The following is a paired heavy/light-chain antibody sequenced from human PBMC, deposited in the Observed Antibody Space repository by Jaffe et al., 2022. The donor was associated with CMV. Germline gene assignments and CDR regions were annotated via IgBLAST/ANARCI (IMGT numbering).Light chain of an antibody. J-gene: IGKJ2*01. V-gene: IGKV3-11*01. CDR2: EAS. Sequence: EIVLTQSPATLSLSPGERATLSCRASQNIYSYMAWYQHKPGQAPRLLISEASIRATGIPARFSGNGSGTNFTLTISSLDPEDFAVYYCQQRSHWPPWYTFGQGTKLEIK. CDR1: QNIYSY. CDR3: QQRSHWPPWYT.
Heavy chain of an antibody. J-gene: IGHJ4*02. CDR3: TTDMMASVR. V-gene: IGHV3-15*01. D-gene: IGHD3-16*01. Sequence: EGQLVESGGDLVKPGGSLRLSCAGSGFTFDNAWMSWVRQAPGKGLEWVGRIKSIGDGGTTDYAAPVKGRFIVSRDDSKNTLYLQMNGLKTEDTGFYYCTTDMMASVRWGQGTLVTVSS. CDR1: GFTFDNAW. CDR2: IKSIGDGGTT.